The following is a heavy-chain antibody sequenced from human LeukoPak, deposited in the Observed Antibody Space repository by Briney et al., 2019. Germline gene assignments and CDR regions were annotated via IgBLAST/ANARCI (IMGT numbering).Heavy chain of an antibody. D-gene: IGHD5-18*01. CDR2: IYYSGNT. CDR1: GGSISSDYYY. V-gene: IGHV4-31*03. CDR3: ARENSYGYGTIFDY. J-gene: IGHJ4*02. Sequence: SQTLSLTCTVPGGSISSDYYYWSWIRQHPGKGLEWIGYIYYSGNTFYNPSLKSRVTISVDTSKNQFSLKLSSVTAADTAVYYCARENSYGYGTIFDYWGQGTLVTVSS.